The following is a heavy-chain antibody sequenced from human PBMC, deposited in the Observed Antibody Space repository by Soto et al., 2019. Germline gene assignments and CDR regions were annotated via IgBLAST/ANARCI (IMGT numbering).Heavy chain of an antibody. Sequence: LRLSCAASGFTFSSYWMPWVRQAPGKGLVWVSRINSDGSSTSYADSVKGRFTISRDNAKNTLYLQMNSLRAEDTAVYYCARGPTGGGSPSSWSFYLLDFYFDYWGQGALVTVSS. J-gene: IGHJ4*02. V-gene: IGHV3-74*01. CDR1: GFTFSSYW. CDR2: INSDGSST. CDR3: ARGPTGGGSPSSWSFYLLDFYFDY. D-gene: IGHD6-13*01.